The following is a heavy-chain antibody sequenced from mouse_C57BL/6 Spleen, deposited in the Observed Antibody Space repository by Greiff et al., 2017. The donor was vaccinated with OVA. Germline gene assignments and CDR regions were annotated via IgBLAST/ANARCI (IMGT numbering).Heavy chain of an antibody. CDR3: TRSNYGNYNYFDY. J-gene: IGHJ2*01. CDR1: GYTFTSYW. D-gene: IGHD2-1*01. V-gene: IGHV1-5*01. CDR2: IYPGNSDT. Sequence: EVQVVESGTVLARPGASVKMSCKTSGYTFTSYWMHWVKQRPGQGLEWIGAIYPGNSDTSYNQKFKGKAKLTAVTSSSTAYMELSSLTNEDSAVYYCTRSNYGNYNYFDYWGQGTTLTVSS.